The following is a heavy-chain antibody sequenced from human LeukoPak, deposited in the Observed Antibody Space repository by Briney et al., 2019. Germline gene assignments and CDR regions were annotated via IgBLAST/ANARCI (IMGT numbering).Heavy chain of an antibody. Sequence: GESLKISCQGSGYSFTSYWIAWVRQMPGKGLEWVGIIYPGDSETRYSPSFQGQVTFSADKPISTAYLQWSSLKASDTATFYCARQRTSGSGFDYWGQGTLVTVSS. V-gene: IGHV5-51*01. J-gene: IGHJ4*02. CDR1: GYSFTSYW. CDR2: IYPGDSET. D-gene: IGHD6-19*01. CDR3: ARQRTSGSGFDY.